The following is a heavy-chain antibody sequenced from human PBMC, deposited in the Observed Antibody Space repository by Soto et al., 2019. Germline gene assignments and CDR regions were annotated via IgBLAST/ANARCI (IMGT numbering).Heavy chain of an antibody. V-gene: IGHV1-69*08. D-gene: IGHD3-10*01. CDR3: AREEYYYGSGAFFVY. J-gene: IGHJ4*02. Sequence: QVQLVQSGAEVKKPGSSVKVSCKASGGTFSSYTISWVRQAPGQGLEWMGRIIPILGIANYAQKFQGRVTXTAXNSPSTAYMELSSLRSEDTAVYYCAREEYYYGSGAFFVYWGQGPRVTVPS. CDR2: IIPILGIA. CDR1: GGTFSSYT.